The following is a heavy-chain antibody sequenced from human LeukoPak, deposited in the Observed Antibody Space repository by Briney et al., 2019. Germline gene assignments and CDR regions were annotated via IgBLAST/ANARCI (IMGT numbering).Heavy chain of an antibody. CDR2: INWNGGST. J-gene: IGHJ6*03. D-gene: IGHD3-3*01. V-gene: IGHV3-20*04. CDR1: GFTFDDYG. CDR3: ARVIFTPKYYDFWSGYPYYYYMDV. Sequence: GGSLRLSCAASGFTFDDYGMSWVRQAPGKGLEWVSGINWNGGSTGYADSVKGRFTISRDNAKNSLYLQMNSLRAEDTALYYCARVIFTPKYYDFWSGYPYYYYMDVWGKGTTVTVSS.